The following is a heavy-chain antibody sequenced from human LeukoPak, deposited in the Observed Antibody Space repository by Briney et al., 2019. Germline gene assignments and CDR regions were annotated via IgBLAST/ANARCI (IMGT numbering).Heavy chain of an antibody. CDR3: ARFGFGVAATGTAYYYGMDV. J-gene: IGHJ6*02. D-gene: IGHD2-15*01. CDR2: ITVNNGYT. CDR1: GYTFTSHG. Sequence: ASVKVSCKAAGYTFTSHGFIWLRQAPGQGLEWMGWITVNNGYTKYAQELQGRVTITADESTSTAYMELSSLRSEDTAVYYCARFGFGVAATGTAYYYGMDVWGQGTTVTVSS. V-gene: IGHV1-18*01.